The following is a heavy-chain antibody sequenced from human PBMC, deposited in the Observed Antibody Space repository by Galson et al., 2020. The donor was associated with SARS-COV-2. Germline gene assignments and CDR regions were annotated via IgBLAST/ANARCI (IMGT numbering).Heavy chain of an antibody. Sequence: ASVKVSCKASGYTFTSYYILWVRQAPGQGLEWMGIINPSGGTTSYAQKFQGRVTMTRDTSTSTVYMELSSLRSEDTAVYHCARGEYHTYGLIDYWGQGTLVTVSS. V-gene: IGHV1-46*01. CDR2: INPSGGTT. CDR3: ARGEYHTYGLIDY. CDR1: GYTFTSYY. D-gene: IGHD5-18*01. J-gene: IGHJ4*02.